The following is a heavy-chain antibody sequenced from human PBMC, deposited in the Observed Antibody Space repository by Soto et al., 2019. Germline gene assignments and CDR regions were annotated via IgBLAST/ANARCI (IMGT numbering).Heavy chain of an antibody. D-gene: IGHD3-16*01. Sequence: GGSLRLSCAASGFTFSSYAMSWVRQAPGKGLAWVSGISVSGGSTYYADSVKGRFTISRDNSKNTLYLQMNSLRAEDTAVYYCASNTRYDPPDYWGQGTLVTVSS. J-gene: IGHJ4*02. CDR3: ASNTRYDPPDY. CDR2: ISVSGGST. CDR1: GFTFSSYA. V-gene: IGHV3-23*01.